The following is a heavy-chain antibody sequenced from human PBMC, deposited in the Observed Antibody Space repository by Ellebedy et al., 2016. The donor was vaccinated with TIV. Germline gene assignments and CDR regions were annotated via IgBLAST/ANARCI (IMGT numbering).Heavy chain of an antibody. J-gene: IGHJ4*02. CDR2: ISGSGGST. Sequence: GGSLRLSCAASGFTFSSYAMHWVRRAPGKGLEWVSVISGSGGSTYYADSVKGRFTISRDNSEKKLYLQMNSLRAEDTAVYYCARGPIQYYFDYWGQGTLVTVSS. V-gene: IGHV3-23*01. CDR3: ARGPIQYYFDY. CDR1: GFTFSSYA.